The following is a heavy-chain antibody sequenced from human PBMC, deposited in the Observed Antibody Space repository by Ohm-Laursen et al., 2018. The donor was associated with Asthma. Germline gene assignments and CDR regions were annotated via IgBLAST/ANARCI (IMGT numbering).Heavy chain of an antibody. Sequence: ASVKVSCKASGYTFTSYAIHWVRQAPGQRLEWMGWINAGNGNTKYSQKFQGRVTITRDTSASTAYMELSSLRSEDTAMYYCAKEYYDSSGYYPAWFDPWGQGTLVTVSS. CDR1: GYTFTSYA. CDR2: INAGNGNT. J-gene: IGHJ5*02. D-gene: IGHD3-22*01. CDR3: AKEYYDSSGYYPAWFDP. V-gene: IGHV1-3*01.